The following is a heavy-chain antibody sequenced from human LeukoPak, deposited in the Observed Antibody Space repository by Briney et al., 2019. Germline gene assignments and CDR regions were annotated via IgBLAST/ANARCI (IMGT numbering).Heavy chain of an antibody. CDR1: GFTFTDYY. CDR3: ARDEAADGTNALDV. CDR2: IYPKSRDT. V-gene: IGHV1-2*02. J-gene: IGHJ3*01. Sequence: ASVKVSCKASGFTFTDYYMHWVRQAPGQGLEWMGYIYPKSRDTNYEQNFQGRVTMTSDTPMSTVYMELTGLRSDDTAVYYCARDEAADGTNALDVWGQGTMVTVSS. D-gene: IGHD6-13*01.